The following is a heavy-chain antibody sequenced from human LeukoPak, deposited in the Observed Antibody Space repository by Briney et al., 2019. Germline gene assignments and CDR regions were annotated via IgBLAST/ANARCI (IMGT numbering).Heavy chain of an antibody. CDR3: ATLYDYVWGSYRYEFDP. J-gene: IGHJ5*02. V-gene: IGHV4-39*01. D-gene: IGHD3-16*02. CDR1: GGSFSGYY. Sequence: NPSETLSLTCAVYGGSFSGYYWGWIRQPPGKGLEWIGSIYYSGSTYYNPSLKSRVTISVDTSKNQFSLKLSSVTAADTAVYYCATLYDYVWGSYRYEFDPWGQGTLVTVSS. CDR2: IYYSGST.